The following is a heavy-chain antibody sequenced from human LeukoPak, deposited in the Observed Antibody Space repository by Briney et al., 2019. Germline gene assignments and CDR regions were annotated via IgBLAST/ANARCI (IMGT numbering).Heavy chain of an antibody. Sequence: PGGSLRLSCAASGFTVSNNYMSWVRQAPGKGLDWVSVIFSDGTTYYADSVKGRFTVSRDNSKNTLYLQMNALRAEDTAVYYCAGDSSNYYDSSGYYFAYYYMDVWGKGTTVTVSS. D-gene: IGHD3-22*01. CDR1: GFTVSNNY. CDR3: AGDSSNYYDSSGYYFAYYYMDV. V-gene: IGHV3-53*01. CDR2: IFSDGTT. J-gene: IGHJ6*03.